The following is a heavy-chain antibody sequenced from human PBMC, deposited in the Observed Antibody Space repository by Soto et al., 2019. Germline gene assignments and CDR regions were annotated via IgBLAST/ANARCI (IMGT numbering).Heavy chain of an antibody. CDR1: GGSISSYY. J-gene: IGHJ6*02. CDR2: IYYSGST. CDR3: ARLIAAAERYYYGMDV. D-gene: IGHD6-13*01. Sequence: PSETLSLTCTVSGGSISSYYWSWIRQPPGKGLEWIGYIYYSGSTNYNPSLKSRVTISVDTSKNQFSLKLSSVTAADTAVYYCARLIAAAERYYYGMDVWGQGTTVTVSS. V-gene: IGHV4-59*01.